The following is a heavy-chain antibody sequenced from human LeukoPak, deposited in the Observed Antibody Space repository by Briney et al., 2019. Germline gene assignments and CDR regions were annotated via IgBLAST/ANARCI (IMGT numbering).Heavy chain of an antibody. CDR3: ARAMKLVDYDILTGYYDY. V-gene: IGHV3-30*03. CDR2: ISYDGSNK. J-gene: IGHJ4*02. Sequence: GRSLRLSCAAAVFTFSNYGMHWVRQAPGKGLEWVAVISYDGSNKYYADSVKGRFTISRDNAKNSLYLQMNSLRADDTAVYYCARAMKLVDYDILTGYYDYWGQGTLVTVSS. CDR1: VFTFSNYG. D-gene: IGHD3-9*01.